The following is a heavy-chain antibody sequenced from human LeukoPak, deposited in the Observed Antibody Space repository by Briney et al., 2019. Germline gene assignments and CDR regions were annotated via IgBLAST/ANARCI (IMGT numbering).Heavy chain of an antibody. J-gene: IGHJ4*02. V-gene: IGHV4-30-2*01. CDR3: ARDSEFYDSSNYTYYFDL. Sequence: PSQTLSLTCTVSGGSVSGASVGRGAHFWNWIRQAPGKGLEWIGYIYQSGSTYFNPSLKSRVSISIDTSKNQFSLKLSPVTAADTAVYYCARDSEFYDSSNYTYYFDLWAREPWSPSPQ. D-gene: IGHD5-24*01. CDR1: GASVGRGAHF. CDR2: IYQSGST.